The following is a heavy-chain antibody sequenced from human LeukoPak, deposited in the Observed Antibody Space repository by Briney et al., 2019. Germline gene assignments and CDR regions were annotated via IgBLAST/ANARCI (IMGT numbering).Heavy chain of an antibody. CDR1: GFTVSSNY. J-gene: IGHJ4*02. CDR3: ARGLGGPYGSGSYLVY. CDR2: IYSGGST. Sequence: GSLRLSCAASGFTVSSNYMSWVRQAPGKGLEWVSVIYSGGSTYYADSVKGRFTISRDNSKNTLYLQMNSLRAEDTAVYYCARGLGGPYGSGSYLVYWGQGTLVTVSS. D-gene: IGHD3-10*01. V-gene: IGHV3-66*01.